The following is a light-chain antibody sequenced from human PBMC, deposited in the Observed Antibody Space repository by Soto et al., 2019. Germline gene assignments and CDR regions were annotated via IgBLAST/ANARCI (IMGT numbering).Light chain of an antibody. V-gene: IGKV3-20*01. J-gene: IGKJ1*01. CDR2: GAS. Sequence: ELGLTQSPGTMSRSPAERATLSGRASQSVSNNYLAWYQQKPGQSPRLLIYGASSRATGIPDRFSGRGSGTDFTLTISRLEPEDFAVYFCQQYGTSPRTFGQGTKVDIK. CDR1: QSVSNNY. CDR3: QQYGTSPRT.